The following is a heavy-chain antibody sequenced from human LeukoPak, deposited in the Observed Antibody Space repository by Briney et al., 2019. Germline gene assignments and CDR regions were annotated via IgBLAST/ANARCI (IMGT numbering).Heavy chain of an antibody. CDR2: ISGSGGST. J-gene: IGHJ4*02. Sequence: GGSLRRSCAASGFTFSSYAMSWVRQAPGKGLEWVSAISGSGGSTYYADSVKGRFTISRDNSKNTLYLQMNSLRAEDTAVYYCAKDFENYYGSGSYSLFDYWGQGTLVTVSS. D-gene: IGHD3-10*01. V-gene: IGHV3-23*01. CDR1: GFTFSSYA. CDR3: AKDFENYYGSGSYSLFDY.